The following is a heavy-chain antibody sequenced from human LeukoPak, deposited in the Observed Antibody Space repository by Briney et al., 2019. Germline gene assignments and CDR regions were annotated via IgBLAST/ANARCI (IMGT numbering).Heavy chain of an antibody. CDR3: ARIPPGYCSSTSCWSLDY. D-gene: IGHD2-2*01. Sequence: GGSLGLSCAASGFTFSDYYMSWIRQAPGRGLEWVSYISSSGSTIYYADSVKGRFTISRDNAKNSLYLQMNSLRAEDTAVYYCARIPPGYCSSTSCWSLDYWGQGTLVTVSS. J-gene: IGHJ4*02. CDR2: ISSSGSTI. V-gene: IGHV3-11*01. CDR1: GFTFSDYY.